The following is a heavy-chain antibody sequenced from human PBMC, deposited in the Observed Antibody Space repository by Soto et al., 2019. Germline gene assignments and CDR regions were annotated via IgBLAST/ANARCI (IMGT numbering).Heavy chain of an antibody. J-gene: IGHJ6*02. V-gene: IGHV3-74*01. CDR3: ARRNNYYYYGMDV. Sequence: AGSLRLSCAASGFTFSSYWMHWVRQAPGKGLVWVSRINSDGSSTSYADSVKGRFTISRDNAKNTLYLQMNSLRAEDTAVYYCARRNNYYYYGMDVWGQGTTVTVSS. CDR2: INSDGSST. D-gene: IGHD1-1*01. CDR1: GFTFSSYW.